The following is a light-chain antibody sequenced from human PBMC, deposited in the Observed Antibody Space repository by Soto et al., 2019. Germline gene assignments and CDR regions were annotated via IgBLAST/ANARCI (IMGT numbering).Light chain of an antibody. CDR1: TSDIGSYNL. V-gene: IGLV2-23*01. Sequence: QAASVSGSPGQSITISCTGATSDIGSYNLVSWYQHPPGKAPKLMIYEGSKRPSGVSARFSGSKSGNTASLTISGLQGDDEADYYCCSYTNSSTSVFGGGTKVTVL. CDR2: EGS. CDR3: CSYTNSSTSV. J-gene: IGLJ2*01.